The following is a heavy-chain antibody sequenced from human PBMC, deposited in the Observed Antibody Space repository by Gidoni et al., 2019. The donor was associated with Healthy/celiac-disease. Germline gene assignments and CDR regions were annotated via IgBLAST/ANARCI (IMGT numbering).Heavy chain of an antibody. CDR2: IKQDGSEK. J-gene: IGHJ2*01. Sequence: GFTFSSYWMSWVRQAPGKGLEWVANIKQDGSEKYYVDSVKGRFTISRDNAKNSLYLQMNSLRAEDTAVYYCARDTAMDLCWYFDLWGRGTLVTVSS. CDR3: ARDTAMDLCWYFDL. CDR1: GFTFSSYW. V-gene: IGHV3-7*01. D-gene: IGHD5-18*01.